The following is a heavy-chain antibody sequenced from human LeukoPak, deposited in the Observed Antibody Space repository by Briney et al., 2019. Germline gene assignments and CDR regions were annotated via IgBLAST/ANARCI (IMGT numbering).Heavy chain of an antibody. V-gene: IGHV3-21*01. Sequence: GGSLRLSCAASGFTFSSYTMNWVRQAPGKGLEWVSSISSSSSYTHYADSVKGRFTISRDNANNSLYLQMNSLRHEDTAVYYCARDRGSYLFDYWGQGTLVTVSS. D-gene: IGHD1-26*01. J-gene: IGHJ4*02. CDR1: GFTFSSYT. CDR3: ARDRGSYLFDY. CDR2: ISSSSSYT.